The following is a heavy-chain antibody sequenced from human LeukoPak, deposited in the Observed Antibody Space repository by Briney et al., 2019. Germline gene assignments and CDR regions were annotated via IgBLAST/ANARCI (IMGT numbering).Heavy chain of an antibody. V-gene: IGHV3-21*01. CDR3: GRVGSGGTREDTLDI. D-gene: IGHD1-26*01. Sequence: GGSLRLSCAASGFTFSSYSMNWVRQTPGKGLEWVSSIGSRSSHIYYADSVKGRFTISRDNAKNSLYLQMNSLRAEDTAVYYCGRVGSGGTREDTLDIWAQGTMVTVSS. CDR2: IGSRSSHI. CDR1: GFTFSSYS. J-gene: IGHJ3*02.